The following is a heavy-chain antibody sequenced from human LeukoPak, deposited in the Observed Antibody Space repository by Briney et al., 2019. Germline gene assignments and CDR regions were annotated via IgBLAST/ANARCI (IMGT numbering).Heavy chain of an antibody. CDR2: IWYDGSNK. CDR1: GFTFSSYG. Sequence: PGRSLRLSCAASGFTFSSYGMHWVRQAPGKGLEWGAVIWYDGSNKYYADSVKGRFTISRDNSKNTLYLQMNSLRAEDTAVYYCAKDGGYNWNYGIDYWGQGTLVTVSS. D-gene: IGHD1-7*01. J-gene: IGHJ4*02. CDR3: AKDGGYNWNYGIDY. V-gene: IGHV3-33*06.